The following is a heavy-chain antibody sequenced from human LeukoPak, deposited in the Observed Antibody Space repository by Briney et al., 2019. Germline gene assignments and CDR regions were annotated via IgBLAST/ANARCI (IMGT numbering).Heavy chain of an antibody. J-gene: IGHJ6*04. CDR2: ISSSGSTI. D-gene: IGHD6-19*01. CDR1: GFTFSSYE. Sequence: PGGSLRLSCAASGFTFSSYEMNWVRQAPGKGLEWVSYISSSGSTIYYADSVKGRFTISGDNAKNSLYLQMNSLRAEDTAVYYCARQKPGSSGWYAPYYYYGMDVWGKGTTVTVSS. V-gene: IGHV3-48*03. CDR3: ARQKPGSSGWYAPYYYYGMDV.